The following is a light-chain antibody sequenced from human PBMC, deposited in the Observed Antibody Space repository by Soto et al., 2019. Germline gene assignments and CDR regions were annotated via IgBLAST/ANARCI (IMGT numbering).Light chain of an antibody. CDR1: PSLVHSDGNTY. J-gene: IGKJ2*03. CDR2: KVS. Sequence: DVVMTQSPLSLPVTLGQPASISCRSGPSLVHSDGNTYLHWFQQRPGQSPRRLISKVSNRDSGVPDRLSGSGSGTDFTLMISRVEAEDVGVYYCMQGTHWPYSFGQGTKLESK. CDR3: MQGTHWPYS. V-gene: IGKV2-30*02.